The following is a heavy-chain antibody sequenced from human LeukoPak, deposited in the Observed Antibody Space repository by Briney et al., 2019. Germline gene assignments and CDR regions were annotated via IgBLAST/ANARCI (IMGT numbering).Heavy chain of an antibody. J-gene: IGHJ4*02. CDR3: AKGSYFYSSDY. CDR1: GFTFSSYE. CDR2: ISGSGSTM. V-gene: IGHV3-48*03. D-gene: IGHD2-21*01. Sequence: GGSLRLSCAASGFTFSSYEMNWVRQAPGKRLEWVSYISGSGSTMYYADSVKGRFTISRDNAKNSLYLQMNSLRAEDTAVYYCAKGSYFYSSDYWGQGTLVTVSS.